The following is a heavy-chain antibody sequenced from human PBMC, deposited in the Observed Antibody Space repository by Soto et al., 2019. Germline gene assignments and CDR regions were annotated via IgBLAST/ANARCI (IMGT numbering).Heavy chain of an antibody. CDR1: GYTFTNYG. D-gene: IGHD1-26*01. CDR3: ARDRELVGFRYYYGMGV. CDR2: ISAYNGNT. Sequence: ASVKVSCKASGYTFTNYGISWVRQAPGQGLEWMGWISAYNGNTNYAQKLQGRVTMTTDTSTSTAYMELRSLRSDDTAVYYCARDRELVGFRYYYGMGVWGQGTTVTVSS. V-gene: IGHV1-18*04. J-gene: IGHJ6*02.